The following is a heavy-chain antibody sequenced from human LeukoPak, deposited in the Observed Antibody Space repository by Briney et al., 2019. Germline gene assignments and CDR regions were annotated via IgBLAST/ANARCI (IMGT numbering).Heavy chain of an antibody. Sequence: PGGSLRLSCVASGFNFSDNYMSWIRQAPGKGLEWVAYISSSGSSIYYADSVKGRFTISRDNTKNSLYLQMNTLRAEDTARYHCARGKRIFDPWGQGTVVAVSS. V-gene: IGHV3-11*01. J-gene: IGHJ5*02. CDR2: ISSSGSSI. CDR1: GFNFSDNY. D-gene: IGHD2-15*01. CDR3: ARGKRIFDP.